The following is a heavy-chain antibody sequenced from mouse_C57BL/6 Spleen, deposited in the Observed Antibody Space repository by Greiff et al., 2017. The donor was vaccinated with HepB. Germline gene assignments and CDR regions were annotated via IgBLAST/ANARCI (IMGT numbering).Heavy chain of an antibody. J-gene: IGHJ1*03. CDR1: GYTFTSYW. CDR2: IDPSDSYT. V-gene: IGHV1-50*01. CDR3: ARSRDPYWYFDV. Sequence: QVQLKESGAELVKPGASVKLSCKASGYTFTSYWMQWVKQRPGQGLEWIGEIDPSDSYTNYNQKFKGKATLTVDTSSSTAYMQLSSLTSEDSAVYYCARSRDPYWYFDVWGTGTTVTVSS.